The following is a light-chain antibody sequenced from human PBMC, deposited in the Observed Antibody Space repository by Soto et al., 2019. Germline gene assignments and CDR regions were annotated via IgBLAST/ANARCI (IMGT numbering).Light chain of an antibody. CDR2: SSN. J-gene: IGLJ1*01. Sequence: SVLTQPHSASGTPGQRVTISCSGSSSNIGSNSVHWFQQVPGTAPKPLIYSSNQRPSGVPERFSGSKSGTSASLAISGLQSEDEADYYCAAWDDSLNGHIFGTGTKVTGL. V-gene: IGLV1-44*01. CDR1: SSNIGSNS. CDR3: AAWDDSLNGHI.